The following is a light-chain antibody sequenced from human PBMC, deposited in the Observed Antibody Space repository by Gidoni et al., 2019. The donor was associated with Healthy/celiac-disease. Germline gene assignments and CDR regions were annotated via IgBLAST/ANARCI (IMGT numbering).Light chain of an antibody. CDR1: QSVSSY. Sequence: EIVLTQSPATLSLSPGERATLSCRASQSVSSYLAWYKQKPGQAPRRLIYDASNRAAGIPARFSGGGSGTNFSLTISSLEPEDFAVYYCQQRSNWPPLTFGEGTKVEIK. CDR3: QQRSNWPPLT. J-gene: IGKJ4*01. V-gene: IGKV3-11*01. CDR2: DAS.